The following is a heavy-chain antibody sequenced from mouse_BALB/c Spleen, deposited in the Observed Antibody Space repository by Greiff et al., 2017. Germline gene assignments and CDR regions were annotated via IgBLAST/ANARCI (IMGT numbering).Heavy chain of an antibody. CDR3: ASYYGNYFDY. Sequence: QVQLQQSGPELVKPGASVRISCKASGYTFTSYYIHWVKQRPGQGLEWIGWIYPGNVNTKYNEKFKGKATLTADKSSSTAYMQLSSLTSEDSAVYFCASYYGNYFDYWGQGTTLTVSS. CDR2: IYPGNVNT. V-gene: IGHV1S56*01. CDR1: GYTFTSYY. D-gene: IGHD2-1*01. J-gene: IGHJ2*01.